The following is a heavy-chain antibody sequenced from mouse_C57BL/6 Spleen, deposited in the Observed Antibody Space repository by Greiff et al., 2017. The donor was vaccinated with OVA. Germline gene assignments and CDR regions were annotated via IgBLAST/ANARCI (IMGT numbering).Heavy chain of an antibody. CDR1: GYTFTDYE. D-gene: IGHD2-3*01. CDR2: IDPETGGT. J-gene: IGHJ1*03. V-gene: IGHV1-15*01. Sequence: QVQLQQSGAELVRPGASVTLSCKASGYTFTDYEMHWVKQTPVHGLEWIGAIDPETGGTAYNQKFKGKAILTADKSSSTAYMELRSLTSEDSAVYYCTAIYDGYYEDVWGTGTTVTVSS. CDR3: TAIYDGYYEDV.